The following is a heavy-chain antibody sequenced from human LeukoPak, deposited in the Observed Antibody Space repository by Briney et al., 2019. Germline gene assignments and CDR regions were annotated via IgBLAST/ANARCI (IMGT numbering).Heavy chain of an antibody. CDR1: GYTFTSYG. Sequence: ASVKVSCKAYGYTFTSYGISWVRQAPGQGLESMGWISAYNGNTNYAQKLQGRVTMTTDTSTSTAYMELRSLRSDDTAVYYCATRPCSSTSCYTWVDAFDIWGQGTMVTVSS. V-gene: IGHV1-18*01. CDR2: ISAYNGNT. J-gene: IGHJ3*02. CDR3: ATRPCSSTSCYTWVDAFDI. D-gene: IGHD2-2*02.